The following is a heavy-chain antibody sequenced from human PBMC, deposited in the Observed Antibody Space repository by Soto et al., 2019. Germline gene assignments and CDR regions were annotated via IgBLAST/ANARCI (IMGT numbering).Heavy chain of an antibody. J-gene: IGHJ5*02. CDR1: GFTFSSYA. CDR3: AKGLPVIVVVNWFDP. CDR2: ISGSGGST. Sequence: EVQLLESGGGLVQPGGSLRLSCAASGFTFSSYAMSWVRQAPGKGLEWVSAISGSGGSTYYADSVKCRFTISRDNSKNTLYLQMNSLGAEDTAVYYCAKGLPVIVVVNWFDPWGQGTLVTVSS. V-gene: IGHV3-23*01. D-gene: IGHD3-22*01.